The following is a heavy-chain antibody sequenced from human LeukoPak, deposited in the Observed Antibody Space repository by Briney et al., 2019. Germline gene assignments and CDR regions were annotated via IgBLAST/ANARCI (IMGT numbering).Heavy chain of an antibody. CDR1: GYSFTSYW. CDR2: IYPGDSDT. D-gene: IGHD5-18*01. J-gene: IGHJ4*02. Sequence: ASVKVSCKASGYSFTSYWISWVRQMPGKGLEWMGIIYPGDSDTRYSPSFQGQVTISADKSISTAYLQWSSLKASDTAMYYCARAGGGYSYGSPPFDYWGQGTLVTVSS. CDR3: ARAGGGYSYGSPPFDY. V-gene: IGHV5-51*01.